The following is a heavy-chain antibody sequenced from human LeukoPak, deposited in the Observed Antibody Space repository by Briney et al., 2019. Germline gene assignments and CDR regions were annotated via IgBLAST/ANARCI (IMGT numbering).Heavy chain of an antibody. CDR3: ARDLVVRFGGSWEHQWGLDY. Sequence: PGRSLRLSCAASGFTFDDYAMHWVRQAPGKGLEWVSGISWNSGSIGYADSVKGRFTISRDNAKNTLYLQMNSLRAEDTAVYYCARDLVVRFGGSWEHQWGLDYWGQGTLVTVSS. J-gene: IGHJ4*02. CDR2: ISWNSGSI. CDR1: GFTFDDYA. D-gene: IGHD1-26*01. V-gene: IGHV3-9*01.